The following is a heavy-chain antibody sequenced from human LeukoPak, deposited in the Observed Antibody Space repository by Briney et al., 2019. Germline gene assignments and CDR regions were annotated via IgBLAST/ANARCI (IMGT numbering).Heavy chain of an antibody. CDR3: AKAPQLAGDTPFDY. J-gene: IGHJ4*02. V-gene: IGHV3-23*01. CDR2: ISGSGGST. CDR1: GFTFSSYA. Sequence: GGSLRLSCAASGFTFSSYAMSWVRQAPGKGLEWVSAISGSGGSTYYADSVKGRFTISRDNSKNTLYLQMNSLGAEDTAVYYCAKAPQLAGDTPFDYWGQGTLVTVSS. D-gene: IGHD6-6*01.